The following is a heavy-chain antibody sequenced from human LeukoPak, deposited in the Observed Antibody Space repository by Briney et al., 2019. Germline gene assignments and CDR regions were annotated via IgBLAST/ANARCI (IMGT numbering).Heavy chain of an antibody. CDR3: AKGEASSGRAF. Sequence: GGSLILSCAASGFTFSSYATSWVRQPPGKGLEWVPVISGGAFTIYYADSVKGRFTISRDNSKNTLYLQMNSLRAEDTAVYYCAKGEASSGRAFWGQGTLVTVSS. V-gene: IGHV3-23*01. CDR1: GFTFSSYA. J-gene: IGHJ4*02. CDR2: ISGGAFTI. D-gene: IGHD6-19*01.